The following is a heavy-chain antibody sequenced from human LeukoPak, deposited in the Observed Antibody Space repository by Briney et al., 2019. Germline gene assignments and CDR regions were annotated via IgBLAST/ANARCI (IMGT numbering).Heavy chain of an antibody. V-gene: IGHV3-7*01. J-gene: IGHJ6*03. Sequence: GGSLRLSCAASGFTFSSYWMSWVRQAPGKGLEWVANIKQDGSEKYYVDSVKGRFTISRDNSKNTLYLQMNSLRAEDTAVYYCARDGKYYYDSSGYSAYYYMDVWGKGTTVTVSS. CDR2: IKQDGSEK. CDR1: GFTFSSYW. CDR3: ARDGKYYYDSSGYSAYYYMDV. D-gene: IGHD3-22*01.